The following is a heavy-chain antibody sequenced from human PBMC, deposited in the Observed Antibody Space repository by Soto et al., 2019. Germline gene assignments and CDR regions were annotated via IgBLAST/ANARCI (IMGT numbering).Heavy chain of an antibody. V-gene: IGHV3-7*01. CDR2: IRQDGSEI. J-gene: IGHJ4*02. Sequence: EVQLVESGGGLVQSGGSLRLSCAASGFTFSSYWMSWVRQAPGKGLEWVANIRQDGSEIDSVDSMKGRVTISRDNAKNSLYLQMNSLRAEDTAVYYCARIGYSSSSFDYWGQGTLVTVSS. CDR3: ARIGYSSSSFDY. D-gene: IGHD6-6*01. CDR1: GFTFSSYW.